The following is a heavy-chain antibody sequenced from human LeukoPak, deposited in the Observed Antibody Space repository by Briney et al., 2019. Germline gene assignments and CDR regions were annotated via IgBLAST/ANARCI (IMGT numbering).Heavy chain of an antibody. CDR2: INPYSGGT. CDR3: ARGSSTRVYYYYYMDV. V-gene: IGHV1-2*02. D-gene: IGHD6-6*01. J-gene: IGHJ6*03. Sequence: ASVKVSCKGAGYTLTELSMHWVRQAPGQGLEWMGWINPYSGGTNYEQKFQGRVTMTRDTSISTAYMEVSRVRSDDTAMYYCARGSSTRVYYYYYMDVWGKGTTVTVSS. CDR1: GYTLTELS.